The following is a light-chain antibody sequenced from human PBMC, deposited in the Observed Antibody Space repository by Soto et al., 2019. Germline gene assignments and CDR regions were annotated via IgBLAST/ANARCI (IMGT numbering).Light chain of an antibody. CDR3: QQYNNWSPYT. CDR2: GAS. J-gene: IGKJ2*01. Sequence: EIVMTQSPATLSVSPGERATLSCRASQSVSSNLAWYQQKPGQTPRLLIYGASTRTAGIPTRFSGSGSGTEFTLTISSLQPEDFAVYYWQQYNNWSPYTFGQGTKLEIK. CDR1: QSVSSN. V-gene: IGKV3-15*01.